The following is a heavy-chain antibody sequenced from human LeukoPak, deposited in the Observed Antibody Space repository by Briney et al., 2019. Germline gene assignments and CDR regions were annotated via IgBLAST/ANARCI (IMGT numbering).Heavy chain of an antibody. CDR3: ARLGRARGAFDI. J-gene: IGHJ3*02. CDR2: IVVDSGYT. D-gene: IGHD3-16*01. Sequence: SVKVSCKASGFTFTASAVQWVRQVRGQGPEWIGWIVVDSGYTSYAQKFQGRVTMTRDTSTSTVYMELSSLRSEDTAVYYCARLGRARGAFDIWGQGTMVTVSS. CDR1: GFTFTASA. V-gene: IGHV1-58*01.